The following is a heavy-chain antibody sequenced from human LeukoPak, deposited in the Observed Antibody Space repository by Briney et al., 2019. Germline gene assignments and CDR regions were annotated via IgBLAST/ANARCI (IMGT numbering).Heavy chain of an antibody. V-gene: IGHV4-4*02. D-gene: IGHD3-22*01. CDR3: AGLVGRYSSGLYYYYFDY. CDR1: RDSHNSLDL. J-gene: IGHJ4*02. Sequence: SETLSLTCTVSRDSHNSLDLWSWVRQPPGKGLEWIGEMYLSGTTHSNPSVKSRVTISIDKSKNQFFLNLSSVTAADTAVYYCAGLVGRYSSGLYYYYFDYWGQGTLVTVSS. CDR2: MYLSGTT.